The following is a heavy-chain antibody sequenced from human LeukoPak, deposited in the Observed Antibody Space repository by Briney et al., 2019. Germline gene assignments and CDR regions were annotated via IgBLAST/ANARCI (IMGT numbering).Heavy chain of an antibody. Sequence: PGGSLRLSCAASGFTFSSYWMHWVRQAPGKWLVWVSRINSDGSSTSYADSVKGRFTISRDNAKNTLYLEMNSLRAEDTAVYYCARDFGEDCSGGSCYWEPTNWFDPWGQGTLVTVSS. D-gene: IGHD2-15*01. CDR2: INSDGSST. V-gene: IGHV3-74*01. CDR1: GFTFSSYW. CDR3: ARDFGEDCSGGSCYWEPTNWFDP. J-gene: IGHJ5*02.